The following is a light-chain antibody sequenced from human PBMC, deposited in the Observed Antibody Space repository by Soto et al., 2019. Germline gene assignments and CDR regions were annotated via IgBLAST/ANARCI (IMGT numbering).Light chain of an antibody. CDR2: WAS. J-gene: IGKJ2*01. V-gene: IGKV4-1*01. Sequence: IVMTQSPDSLAVSLGGRATINCKSSQSVLYSSNNKNYLAWYRQKPGQPPKLLIYWASIRESGVPDRISGSGSGTDFTLTISSLQAEDVAVYYCQQYYSTPPYTFGQGTKLEIK. CDR1: QSVLYSSNNKNY. CDR3: QQYYSTPPYT.